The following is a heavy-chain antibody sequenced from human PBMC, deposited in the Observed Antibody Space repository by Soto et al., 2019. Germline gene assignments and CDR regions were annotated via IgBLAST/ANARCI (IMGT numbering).Heavy chain of an antibody. CDR3: VKRESGGYSYAFDI. CDR2: ISSHGGST. J-gene: IGHJ3*02. Sequence: GGSLRLSCSASGFTFSSYAMHWARQAPGKGLEYVSAISSHGGSTYYADSVKGRFTISRDNSKNTLHLQMSSLRAEDTAVYYCVKRESGGYSYAFDIWGQGTMVTVSS. V-gene: IGHV3-64D*06. CDR1: GFTFSSYA. D-gene: IGHD1-26*01.